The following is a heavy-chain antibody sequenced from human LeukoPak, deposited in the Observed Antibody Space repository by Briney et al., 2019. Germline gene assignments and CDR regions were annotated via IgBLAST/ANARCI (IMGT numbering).Heavy chain of an antibody. J-gene: IGHJ6*03. CDR3: ARKVMDYSGSYPAKLYYYMDV. V-gene: IGHV4-34*01. CDR1: GGSFSGYY. CDR2: INHSGST. Sequence: PSETLSLTCAVYGGSFSGYYWSWIRQPPGKGLEWIGEINHSGSTNYNPSLKSRVTISVDTSKNQFSLKLSSVTAADTAVYYCARKVMDYSGSYPAKLYYYMDVWGKGTTVTISS. D-gene: IGHD1-26*01.